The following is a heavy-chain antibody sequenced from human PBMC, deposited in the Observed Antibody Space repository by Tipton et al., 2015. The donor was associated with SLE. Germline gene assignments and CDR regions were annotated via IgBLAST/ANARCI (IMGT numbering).Heavy chain of an antibody. Sequence: SLRLSCAASGFTFNSFWMTWVRQAPGKGLEWVANIKQDGSEKYYMDSVKGRFTISRDNAKNSLYLQMNSLRGEDTAVYYCARAGAAVGTECPPINYWGQGTLVTGSS. V-gene: IGHV3-7*01. CDR3: ARAGAAVGTECPPINY. J-gene: IGHJ4*02. CDR2: IKQDGSEK. CDR1: GFTFNSFW. D-gene: IGHD4-23*01.